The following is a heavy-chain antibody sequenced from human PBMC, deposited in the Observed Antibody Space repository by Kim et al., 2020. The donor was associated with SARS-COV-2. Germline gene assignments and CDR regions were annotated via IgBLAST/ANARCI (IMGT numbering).Heavy chain of an antibody. Sequence: SETLSLTCTVSGASMTSGDYYWSWIRQPPGKGLEWLGRISNSGTTYYNPFLESRLIISLDTSKNKFSLKLTSETAADTAVYYCVRVAGDSGRYPYY. CDR2: ISNSGTT. CDR1: GASMTSGDYY. J-gene: IGHJ6*01. CDR3: VRVAGDSGRYPYY. V-gene: IGHV4-30-4*01. D-gene: IGHD3-10*01.